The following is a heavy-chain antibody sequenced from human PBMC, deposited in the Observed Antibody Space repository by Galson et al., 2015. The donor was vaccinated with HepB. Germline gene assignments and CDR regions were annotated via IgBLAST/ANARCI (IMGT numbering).Heavy chain of an antibody. CDR1: GGTFSSYA. Sequence: SVKVSCKASGGTFSSYAISWVRQAPGQGLEWMGGIIPIFGTANYAQKFQGRVTITADESASTAYMELSSLRSEDTAVYYCARGRYCSSTSWWGGGSCYYYMDVWGKGTTVTVSS. CDR2: IIPIFGTA. J-gene: IGHJ6*03. CDR3: ARGRYCSSTSWWGGGSCYYYMDV. D-gene: IGHD2-2*01. V-gene: IGHV1-69*13.